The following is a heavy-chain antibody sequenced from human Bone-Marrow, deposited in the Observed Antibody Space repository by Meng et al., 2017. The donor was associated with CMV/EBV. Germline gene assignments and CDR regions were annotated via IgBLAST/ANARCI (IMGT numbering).Heavy chain of an antibody. V-gene: IGHV3-30-3*01. CDR3: ARLSYGDYLYFDY. D-gene: IGHD4-17*01. Sequence: CAASGFTFSSYAMHWVRQAPGKGLEWVAVISYDGSNKYYADSVKGRFTISRDNSKNTLYLQMNSLRAEDTAVYYCARLSYGDYLYFDYWGQGTLVTVSS. J-gene: IGHJ4*02. CDR2: ISYDGSNK. CDR1: GFTFSSYA.